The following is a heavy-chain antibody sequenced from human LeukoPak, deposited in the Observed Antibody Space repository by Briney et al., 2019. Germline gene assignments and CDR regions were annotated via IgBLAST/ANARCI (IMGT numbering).Heavy chain of an antibody. V-gene: IGHV4-59*01. CDR2: IYYSGST. D-gene: IGHD3-16*02. J-gene: IGHJ3*02. Sequence: SETLSLTCTVSGGSISSYYWSWIRQPPGKGLEWVGYIYYSGSTNYNPSLKSRVTISVDTSKNQFSLKLSSVTAADTAVYYCARGRSYAFDIWGQGTMVTISS. CDR1: GGSISSYY. CDR3: ARGRSYAFDI.